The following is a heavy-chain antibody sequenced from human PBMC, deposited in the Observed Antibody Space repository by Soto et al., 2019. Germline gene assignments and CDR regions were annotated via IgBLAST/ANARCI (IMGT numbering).Heavy chain of an antibody. CDR3: FCSGGSCETYYYYGMDV. CDR1: GGTFSSYA. D-gene: IGHD2-15*01. Sequence: QVQLVQSGAEVKKPGSSVNVSCKASGGTFSSYAISWVRQAPGQGLEWMGGIIPIFGTANYAQKFQGRVTITADESTSTAYMELSSLRSEDTAVYYCFCSGGSCETYYYYGMDVWGQGTTVTVSS. CDR2: IIPIFGTA. V-gene: IGHV1-69*01. J-gene: IGHJ6*02.